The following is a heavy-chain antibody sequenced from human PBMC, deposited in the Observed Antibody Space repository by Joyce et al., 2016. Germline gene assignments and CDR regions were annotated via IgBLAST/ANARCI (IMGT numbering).Heavy chain of an antibody. J-gene: IGHJ4*02. CDR1: GFTFSNYY. Sequence: EVQLVESWGGLVKPGESLRLSCVASGFTFSNYYMYWVRQAPGGGVEWVSSITSVSTSRYYVDSVKGRFTVSRDNAKNTLYLEMTSLRAEDTAVYYCARGEQQLFPLDYWGQGTLVTVSS. CDR3: ARGEQQLFPLDY. CDR2: ITSVSTSR. D-gene: IGHD6-13*01. V-gene: IGHV3-21*01.